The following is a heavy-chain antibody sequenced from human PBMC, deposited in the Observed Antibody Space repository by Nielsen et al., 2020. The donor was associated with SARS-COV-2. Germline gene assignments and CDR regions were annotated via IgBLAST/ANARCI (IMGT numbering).Heavy chain of an antibody. J-gene: IGHJ4*02. Sequence: GGSLRLSCVAFGFTFSASALPWVRQAPGKGLLWVGRIRSEANDYATAYAASVKGRFTISRDDSRNTTYLQLYRLKTEDTALYFCTRGLSDFWGQGTLVTVSS. CDR2: IRSEANDYAT. V-gene: IGHV3-73*01. D-gene: IGHD2-2*01. CDR1: GFTFSASA. CDR3: TRGLSDF.